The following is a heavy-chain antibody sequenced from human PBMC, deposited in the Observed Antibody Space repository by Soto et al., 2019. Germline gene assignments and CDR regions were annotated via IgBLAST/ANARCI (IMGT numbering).Heavy chain of an antibody. Sequence: PGGSLSLSCAASGFNFTNALMSWVRQAPGKGLVWVSRINRDGSSTTYADSVKGRFTISRDSAKNTLYLQMNSLRAEDTAVYYCARDPAPSGWYDYWGQGTLVTVSS. D-gene: IGHD6-19*01. CDR3: ARDPAPSGWYDY. J-gene: IGHJ4*02. CDR2: INRDGSST. V-gene: IGHV3-74*01. CDR1: GFNFTNAL.